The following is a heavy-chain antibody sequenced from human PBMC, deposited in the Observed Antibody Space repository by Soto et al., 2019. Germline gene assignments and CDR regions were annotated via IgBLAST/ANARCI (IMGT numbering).Heavy chain of an antibody. J-gene: IGHJ4*02. CDR2: MNVGTGGT. V-gene: IGHV1-2*06. CDR1: GYRFTTHY. CDR3: ARDGNFALRGYSFGFDF. Sequence: GASVKVSCKASGYRFTTHYIHWVRQAPGQGLEWMGRMNVGTGGTTYAHKFQGRVTMTRDTSIRTAYLEVSSVKSDDTAMYYCARDGNFALRGYSFGFDFWGQGTLATVSS. D-gene: IGHD5-18*01.